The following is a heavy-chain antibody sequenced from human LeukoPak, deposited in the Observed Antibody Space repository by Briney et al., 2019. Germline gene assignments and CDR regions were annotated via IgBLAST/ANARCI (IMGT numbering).Heavy chain of an antibody. V-gene: IGHV4-59*01. CDR2: IYYSGST. Sequence: SETLSLTCTVSGGSISTFYWSWIRQAPGKGLEYIGYIYYSGSTNYNPSPESRVTLSVDTSQNQFSLILSSVTAADTAVYYCARGPTSYYFESWGQGTLVTVSS. D-gene: IGHD2-15*01. CDR3: ARGPTSYYFES. CDR1: GGSISTFY. J-gene: IGHJ4*02.